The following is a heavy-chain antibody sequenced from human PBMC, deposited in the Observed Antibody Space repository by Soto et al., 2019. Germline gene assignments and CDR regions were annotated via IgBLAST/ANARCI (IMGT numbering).Heavy chain of an antibody. J-gene: IGHJ4*02. V-gene: IGHV4-4*02. Sequence: QVQLQESGPGLVKPSGTLSLTCAVSGGSISSNNWWSWVSQPPGKGLEWIGDIYHSGSTNYNPSHESRVTILVDKSKKMFSLNLSSVTAADTAVYYCERRTDYYASSGTFDYWGQGTLVTISS. D-gene: IGHD3-22*01. CDR3: ERRTDYYASSGTFDY. CDR1: GGSISSNNW. CDR2: IYHSGST.